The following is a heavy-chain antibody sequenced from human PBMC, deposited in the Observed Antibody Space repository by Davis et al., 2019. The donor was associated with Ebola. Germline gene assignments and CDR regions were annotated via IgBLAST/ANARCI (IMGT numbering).Heavy chain of an antibody. CDR1: GGSISSYY. D-gene: IGHD6-13*01. CDR2: IYYSGST. Sequence: PSETLSLTCTVSGGSISSYYWSWIRQPPGKGLEWIGYIYYSGSTNYNPSLKSRVTISVDTSKNQFSLKLSSVTAADTAVYYCAGEIAAAGEVGYYYYYGMDVWGQGTTVTVSS. CDR3: AGEIAAAGEVGYYYYYGMDV. J-gene: IGHJ6*02. V-gene: IGHV4-59*01.